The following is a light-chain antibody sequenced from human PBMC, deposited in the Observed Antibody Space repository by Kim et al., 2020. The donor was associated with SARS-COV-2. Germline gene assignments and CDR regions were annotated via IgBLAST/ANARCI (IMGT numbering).Light chain of an antibody. Sequence: LSPGDRATLSCRASQSVSSSYLAWYQQKPGQPPRLLIYGASSRATGIPDRFSGSGSGTDFTLTISRLEPEDFAVYYCQQYGGSRTFGQGTKVDIK. CDR2: GAS. J-gene: IGKJ1*01. CDR1: QSVSSSY. V-gene: IGKV3-20*01. CDR3: QQYGGSRT.